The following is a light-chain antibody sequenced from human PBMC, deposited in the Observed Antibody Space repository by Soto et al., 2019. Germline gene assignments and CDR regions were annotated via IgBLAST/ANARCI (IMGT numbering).Light chain of an antibody. CDR3: NSYAGSPHVL. Sequence: QSVLTQPPSASGSPGQSVTISCTGTSSDVGGYNYVSWYQQHPGKAPKLMIYEVSKRPSGVPDRFSGSKSGNTASLTVSGLQAEDEADYYCNSYAGSPHVLFGGGTKVTVL. CDR2: EVS. V-gene: IGLV2-8*01. CDR1: SSDVGGYNY. J-gene: IGLJ2*01.